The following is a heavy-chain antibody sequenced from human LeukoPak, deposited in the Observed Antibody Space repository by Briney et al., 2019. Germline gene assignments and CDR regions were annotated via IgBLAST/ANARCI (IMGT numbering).Heavy chain of an antibody. CDR2: ISHDGTTT. CDR3: AKGLHSSGWYNYFDP. CDR1: GFTFSTCG. V-gene: IGHV3-30*18. D-gene: IGHD6-19*01. Sequence: GKSLSLSCVTSGFTFSTCGMHWVRQAPGRGLEWVAMISHDGTTTHYADSVRGRFTVSRDTSKNTLYLQMDSLRDEDTAVYHCAKGLHSSGWYNYFDPWGQGTLVTVSS. J-gene: IGHJ5*02.